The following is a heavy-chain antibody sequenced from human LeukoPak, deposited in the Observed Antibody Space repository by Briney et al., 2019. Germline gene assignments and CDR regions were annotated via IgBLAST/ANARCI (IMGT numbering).Heavy chain of an antibody. V-gene: IGHV1-18*01. CDR2: ISAYNGNT. CDR1: GYTFTSYG. CDR3: ARENTMIVSGEDAFDI. D-gene: IGHD3-22*01. Sequence: ASVKVSCKASGYTFTSYGISWVRQAPGQGLEWMGWISAYNGNTNYAQKLQGRVTMTTDTSTSTAYMELRSLRSDDTAVYYCARENTMIVSGEDAFDIWGQGTMVTVSS. J-gene: IGHJ3*02.